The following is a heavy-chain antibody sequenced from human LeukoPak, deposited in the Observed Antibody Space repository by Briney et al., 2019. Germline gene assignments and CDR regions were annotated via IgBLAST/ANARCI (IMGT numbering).Heavy chain of an antibody. J-gene: IGHJ4*02. V-gene: IGHV3-33*01. Sequence: GGSLRLSCAASGFTFSSYSMHWVRQAPGKGLEWVAVIWYDESNKYYADSVKGRFTISRDNSKNTLYLQMNSLRAEDTAVYYCAGYGSGPFDYWGQGTLVTVSS. CDR1: GFTFSSYS. D-gene: IGHD3-10*01. CDR2: IWYDESNK. CDR3: AGYGSGPFDY.